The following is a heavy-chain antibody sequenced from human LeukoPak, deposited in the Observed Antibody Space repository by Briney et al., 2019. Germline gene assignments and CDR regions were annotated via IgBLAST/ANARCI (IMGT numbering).Heavy chain of an antibody. J-gene: IGHJ3*02. D-gene: IGHD4-17*01. V-gene: IGHV5-51*01. CDR1: GYSFTSYW. Sequence: GESLQISCKGSGYSFTSYWIGWVRQMPGKGLEWMGIIYPGDSDTRYSPSFQGQVTMSADKSISTAYLQWSSLKASDTAMYYCARDHNDYVGAFDIWGQGTMVTVSS. CDR3: ARDHNDYVGAFDI. CDR2: IYPGDSDT.